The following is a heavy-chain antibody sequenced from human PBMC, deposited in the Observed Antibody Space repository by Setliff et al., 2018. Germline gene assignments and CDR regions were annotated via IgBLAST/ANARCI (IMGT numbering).Heavy chain of an antibody. CDR2: ISGSGGST. J-gene: IGHJ6*03. CDR1: GLSFSSYA. V-gene: IGHV3-23*01. D-gene: IGHD3-22*01. CDR3: ARLALTGYDSSGYYYALEYYYYMDV. Sequence: LRLSCVASGLSFSSYAINWVRQAPGKGLEWVSGISGSGGSTYYADSVKGRFTISRDNSKNTLYLQMNSLSAEDTAVYYCARLALTGYDSSGYYYALEYYYYMDVWGKGTTVTVSS.